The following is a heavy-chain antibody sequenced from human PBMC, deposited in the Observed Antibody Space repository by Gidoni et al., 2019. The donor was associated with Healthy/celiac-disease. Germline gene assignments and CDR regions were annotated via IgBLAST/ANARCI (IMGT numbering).Heavy chain of an antibody. Sequence: QVQLVQSGAEVKKPGTSVKVSGKVSGYTLTELSMHWGRQCPGKGPEWMGGFDPEDGETIYAQKFQGRVTMTEDTSTDTAYMELSSLGSEDTAVYYCATDRSDCSGGSCYFDWFDPWGQGTLVTVSS. CDR1: GYTLTELS. V-gene: IGHV1-24*01. CDR3: ATDRSDCSGGSCYFDWFDP. D-gene: IGHD2-15*01. J-gene: IGHJ5*02. CDR2: FDPEDGET.